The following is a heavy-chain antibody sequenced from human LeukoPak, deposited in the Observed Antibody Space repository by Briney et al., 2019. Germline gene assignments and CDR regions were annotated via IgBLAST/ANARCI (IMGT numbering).Heavy chain of an antibody. Sequence: SVKVSCKASGYTFTSYYMHWVRQAPGQGLEWMEMIIPIFGTANYAQTFQGRDTITPDESTSTPYMELSTLRYQDTRVYLCARGLCTNGVCIHDYWGQGTLVTASA. CDR2: IIPIFGTA. J-gene: IGHJ4*02. CDR3: ARGLCTNGVCIHDY. V-gene: IGHV1-69*13. D-gene: IGHD2-8*01. CDR1: GYTFTSYY.